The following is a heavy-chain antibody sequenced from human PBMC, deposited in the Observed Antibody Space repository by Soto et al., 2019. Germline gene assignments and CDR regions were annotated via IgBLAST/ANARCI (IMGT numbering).Heavy chain of an antibody. CDR2: ITDDGSTT. D-gene: IGHD3-10*01. CDR3: TRGPRPTSIGTGAF. V-gene: IGHV3-74*01. CDR1: GFIFSMYW. Sequence: PGGSLRLSCETSGFIFSMYWMHWVRQVPGKGPQWVARITDDGSTTYYAASVEGRFTISRDNAKNALYLQMTSLRADDTAVYYCTRGPRPTSIGTGAFWGQGTPVTVS. J-gene: IGHJ4*02.